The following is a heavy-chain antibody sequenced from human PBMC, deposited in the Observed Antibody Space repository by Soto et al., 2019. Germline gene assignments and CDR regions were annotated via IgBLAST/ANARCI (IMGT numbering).Heavy chain of an antibody. CDR3: ARRDSGGFYRFFDS. Sequence: QVQLVQSGTEVKKPGSSVKVSCKASGGSLSTNPISWVRQAPGQGLEWMGGTGSGTGPGNHAQKFQGRLTATADKSTSAVCMELTTLSSEATAVYYCARRDSGGFYRFFDSWGQGTLVTVSS. CDR2: TGSGTGPG. D-gene: IGHD2-15*01. J-gene: IGHJ4*02. CDR1: GGSLSTNP. V-gene: IGHV1-69*06.